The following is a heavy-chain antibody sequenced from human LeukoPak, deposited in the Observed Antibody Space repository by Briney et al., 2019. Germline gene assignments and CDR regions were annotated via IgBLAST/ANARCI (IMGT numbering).Heavy chain of an antibody. D-gene: IGHD2-15*01. CDR1: GGSISSYY. CDR3: ARGGPRIMTPYGMDV. CDR2: IYTSGST. J-gene: IGHJ6*02. Sequence: SETLSLTCTVYGGSISSYYWSWIRQPAGKGLEWIGRIYTSGSTNYNPSLKSRVTMSVDTSKNQFSLKLSSVTAADTAVYYCARGGPRIMTPYGMDVWGQGTTVTVSS. V-gene: IGHV4-4*07.